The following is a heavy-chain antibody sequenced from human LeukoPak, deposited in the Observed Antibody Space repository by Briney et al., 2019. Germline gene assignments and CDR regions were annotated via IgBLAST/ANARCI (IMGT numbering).Heavy chain of an antibody. V-gene: IGHV3-23*01. J-gene: IGHJ4*02. D-gene: IGHD3-22*01. CDR3: AKDSLTYYYDSSGSDY. CDR1: GFTFGDYA. CDR2: ISGSGGST. Sequence: GGSLRLSCTASGFTFGDYAMSWVRQTPGKGLEWVSAISGSGGSTYYADSVKGRFTISRDNSKNTLYLQMNSLRAEDTAVYYCAKDSLTYYYDSSGSDYWGQGTLVTVSS.